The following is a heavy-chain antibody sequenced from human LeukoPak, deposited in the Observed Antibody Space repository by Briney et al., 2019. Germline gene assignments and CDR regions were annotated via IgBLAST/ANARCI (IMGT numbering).Heavy chain of an antibody. CDR1: GFTFSSYG. Sequence: GGSLRLSCAASGFTFSSYGMHWVRPAPGKGLEWVADIWYDGSNKYYADSVKGRFTISRDNSKNTLYLQMNSLRAEDTAVYYCARDPAPYYDFWSGYYTYFDYWGQGTLVTVSS. CDR2: IWYDGSNK. CDR3: ARDPAPYYDFWSGYYTYFDY. J-gene: IGHJ4*02. D-gene: IGHD3-3*01. V-gene: IGHV3-33*01.